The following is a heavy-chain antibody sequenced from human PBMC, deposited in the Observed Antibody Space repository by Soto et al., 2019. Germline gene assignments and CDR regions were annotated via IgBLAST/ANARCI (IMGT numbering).Heavy chain of an antibody. CDR3: AGGGRYSSSWYLVFHGMDV. CDR2: INHSGST. Sequence: QVQLQQWGAGLLKPSETLSLTCAVYGGSFSGYYWSWIRQPPGKGLEWIGEINHSGSTNYNPSLKSRVTISVDTSKNQFSLKLSSVTAADTAVYYCAGGGRYSSSWYLVFHGMDVWGQGTTVTVSS. V-gene: IGHV4-34*01. D-gene: IGHD6-13*01. J-gene: IGHJ6*02. CDR1: GGSFSGYY.